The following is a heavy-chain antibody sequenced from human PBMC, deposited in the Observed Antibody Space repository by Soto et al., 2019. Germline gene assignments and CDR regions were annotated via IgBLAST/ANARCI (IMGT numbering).Heavy chain of an antibody. J-gene: IGHJ6*02. CDR1: GFSFSSYS. CDR3: ARLGSSGYYPAAEYYYYYGMDV. Sequence: GESLKISCAASGFSFSSYSLNWVRQAPGKGLEWVSFISSSSSYIYYADSVKGRFTISRDNAKNSLYLQMNSLRAEDTAVYYCARLGSSGYYPAAEYYYYYGMDVWGQGTTVTVSS. D-gene: IGHD3-22*01. V-gene: IGHV3-21*01. CDR2: ISSSSSYI.